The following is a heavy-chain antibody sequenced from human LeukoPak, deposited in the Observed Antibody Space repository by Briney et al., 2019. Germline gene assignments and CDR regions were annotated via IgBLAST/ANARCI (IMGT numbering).Heavy chain of an antibody. Sequence: SGKVSCKASGGTFSSYAISWVRQAPGQGLEWMGRIIPILGIANYAQKFQGRVTITADKSTSTAYMELSSLRSEDTAVYYCASAQYYYGSGTLPFQHWGQGTLVTVSS. CDR1: GGTFSSYA. J-gene: IGHJ1*01. CDR3: ASAQYYYGSGTLPFQH. V-gene: IGHV1-69*04. D-gene: IGHD3-10*01. CDR2: IIPILGIA.